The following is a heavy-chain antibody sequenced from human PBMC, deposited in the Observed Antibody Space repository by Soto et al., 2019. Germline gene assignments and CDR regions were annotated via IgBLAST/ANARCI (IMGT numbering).Heavy chain of an antibody. CDR1: GFTFNLYP. CDR2: ISTRSDAM. J-gene: IGHJ3*02. CDR3: VADSRYAFEM. V-gene: IGHV3-48*01. Sequence: EVQLVESGGGWVQPGGSLKISCAASGFTFNLYPMNWVRQAPGQGLEWLSHISTRSDAMYYADSVKGRFTISRDNAQNSLYLQMSGLTVEDTSLYYGVADSRYAFEMWCQGTTVTVSS.